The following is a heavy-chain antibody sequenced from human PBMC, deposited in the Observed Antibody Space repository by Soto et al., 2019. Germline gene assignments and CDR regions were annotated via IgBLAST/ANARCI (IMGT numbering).Heavy chain of an antibody. CDR2: IYPGDSDS. CDR3: ARNGEGNAFDI. J-gene: IGHJ3*02. Sequence: GESLKISCKGSGYSFTIYWIGWVRQMPGKGLEWMGIIYPGDSDSRYSPSFQGQVTFSADKSASTAYLQWSSLKASDTAMYYCARNGEGNAFDIWGQGTRVTVSS. V-gene: IGHV5-51*01. D-gene: IGHD1-1*01. CDR1: GYSFTIYW.